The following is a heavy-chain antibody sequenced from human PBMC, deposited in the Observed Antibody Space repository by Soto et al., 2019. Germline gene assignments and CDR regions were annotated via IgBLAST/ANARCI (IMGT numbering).Heavy chain of an antibody. Sequence: PSETLSLTCAVSGGSISSSNWWSGVRQPPGKGLEWIGEIYHSGSTNYNPSLKSRVTISVDKSKNQFSLKLSSVTAADTAVYSCARTPWDGYTGYYLDYWGQGTLVTVSS. CDR3: ARTPWDGYTGYYLDY. J-gene: IGHJ4*02. D-gene: IGHD5-18*01. CDR1: GGSISSSNW. CDR2: IYHSGST. V-gene: IGHV4-4*02.